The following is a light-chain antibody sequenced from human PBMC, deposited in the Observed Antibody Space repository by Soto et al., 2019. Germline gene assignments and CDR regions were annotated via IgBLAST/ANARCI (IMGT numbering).Light chain of an antibody. CDR1: QSLDRRS. CDR2: GIS. Sequence: DIVLTQAPGTLSLSPGERATLSGRPTQSLDRRSLAWYQQKPGQAPRLLISGISNRATGIPDRFSGSGSGTDFTLTISRLEPEDFAVYYCPQYHNSRTFGQGTKVAIK. V-gene: IGKV3-20*01. CDR3: PQYHNSRT. J-gene: IGKJ1*01.